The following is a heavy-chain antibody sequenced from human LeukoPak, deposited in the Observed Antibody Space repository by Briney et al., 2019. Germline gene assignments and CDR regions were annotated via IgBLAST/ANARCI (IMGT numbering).Heavy chain of an antibody. Sequence: ASVKVSCKASGYTFTSYDINWVRQATGQGLEWMGWMNPNSGNTGYAQKFQGRVTMTRNTSISTAYLELSSLRSEDTAVYYCARGGEEVLSVVVVTYFDYWGQGTLVTVSS. V-gene: IGHV1-8*01. CDR2: MNPNSGNT. CDR3: ARGGEEVLSVVVVTYFDY. CDR1: GYTFTSYD. D-gene: IGHD2-21*02. J-gene: IGHJ4*02.